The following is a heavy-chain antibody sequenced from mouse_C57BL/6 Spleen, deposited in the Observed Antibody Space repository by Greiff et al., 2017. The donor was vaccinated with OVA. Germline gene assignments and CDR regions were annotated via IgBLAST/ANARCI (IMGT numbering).Heavy chain of an antibody. V-gene: IGHV5-6*01. Sequence: DVHLVESGGDLVKPGGSLKLSCAASGFTFSSYGMSWVRQTPDKRLEWVATISSGGGYTYYPDSVKGRFTISRDNAKNTLYLQSSSLKSEDTAMYYCARHAPTTVVEEYFDDWGQGTTLTVSS. CDR3: ARHAPTTVVEEYFDD. CDR2: ISSGGGYT. J-gene: IGHJ2*01. D-gene: IGHD1-1*01. CDR1: GFTFSSYG.